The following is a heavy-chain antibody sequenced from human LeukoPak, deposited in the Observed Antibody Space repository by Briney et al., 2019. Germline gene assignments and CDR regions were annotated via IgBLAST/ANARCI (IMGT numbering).Heavy chain of an antibody. CDR1: GFTFSSYA. CDR3: ARGPGAVAGY. CDR2: ISYDGSNK. Sequence: GGSLRLSCAASGFTFSSYAMHWVRQAPGKGLEWVAVISYDGSNKYYADSVKGRFTISRDNSKNTLYLQMNSLRAEDTAVYYCARGPGAVAGYWGQGTLVTVSS. J-gene: IGHJ4*02. V-gene: IGHV3-30-3*01. D-gene: IGHD6-19*01.